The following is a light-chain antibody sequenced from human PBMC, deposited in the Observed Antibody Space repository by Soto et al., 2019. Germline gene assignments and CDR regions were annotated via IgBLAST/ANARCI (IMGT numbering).Light chain of an antibody. J-gene: IGKJ2*01. Sequence: EIVLTQSPATLSFSPGERATLSCRASQRVSSYLAWYQQKPGQAPRLLIYDASNRATGIPARFSGSGYGTDFTLTISSLEPEDFAVYYCQQRSNWPITFGQGTKLEIK. CDR3: QQRSNWPIT. V-gene: IGKV3-11*01. CDR2: DAS. CDR1: QRVSSY.